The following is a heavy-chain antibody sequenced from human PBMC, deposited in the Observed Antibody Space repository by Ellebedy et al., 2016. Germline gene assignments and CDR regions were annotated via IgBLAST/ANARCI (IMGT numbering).Heavy chain of an antibody. D-gene: IGHD5-24*01. CDR1: GGSISSYY. CDR3: ARRRDGYNDY. Sequence: SETLSLXCTVSGGSISSYYWSWIRQSPGKGLEWIGYIYYSGSTNYNPSLKSRVTISVDTSKNQFSLKLSSVTAADTAVYYCARRRDGYNDYWGQGTLVTVSS. V-gene: IGHV4-59*08. J-gene: IGHJ4*02. CDR2: IYYSGST.